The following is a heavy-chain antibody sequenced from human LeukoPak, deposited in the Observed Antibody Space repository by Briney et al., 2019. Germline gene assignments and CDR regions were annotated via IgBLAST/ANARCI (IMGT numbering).Heavy chain of an antibody. D-gene: IGHD5-18*01. J-gene: IGHJ4*02. V-gene: IGHV3-64*01. CDR1: GFTFSSYA. CDR2: ISSNGGST. Sequence: PGGSLRLSCAASGFTFSSYAMHWVRQAPGKGLEYVSAISSNGGSTYYANSVKGRFTISRDNSKNTLYLQMGSLRAEDMAVYYCARESLGHSYGHFDYWGQGTLVTVSS. CDR3: ARESLGHSYGHFDY.